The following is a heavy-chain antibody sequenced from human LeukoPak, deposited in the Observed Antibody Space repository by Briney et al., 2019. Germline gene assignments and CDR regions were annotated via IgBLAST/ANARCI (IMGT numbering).Heavy chain of an antibody. CDR2: IIPILGIA. J-gene: IGHJ4*02. V-gene: IGHV1-69*04. CDR3: ARWVYSGSYTEYFDY. D-gene: IGHD1-26*01. CDR1: GGTFSSCA. Sequence: EASVKVSCKASGGTFSSCAISWVRQAPGQGLEWMGRIIPILGIANYAQKFQGRVTITADKSTSTAYMELSSLRSEDTAVYYCARWVYSGSYTEYFDYWGQGTLVTVSS.